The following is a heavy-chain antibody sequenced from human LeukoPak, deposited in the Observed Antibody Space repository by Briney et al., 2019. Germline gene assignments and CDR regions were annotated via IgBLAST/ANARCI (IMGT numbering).Heavy chain of an antibody. D-gene: IGHD6-19*01. V-gene: IGHV3-9*01. CDR3: AKGSDSGWVGAFDI. Sequence: GGSLRLSCAASGFTFDDYAMHWIRQAPGKGLEWVSGISWKSGSIGYADSVKGRFTISRDNAKNSLYLQMNSLRAEDTALYYCAKGSDSGWVGAFDIWGQGTMVTVSS. J-gene: IGHJ3*02. CDR1: GFTFDDYA. CDR2: ISWKSGSI.